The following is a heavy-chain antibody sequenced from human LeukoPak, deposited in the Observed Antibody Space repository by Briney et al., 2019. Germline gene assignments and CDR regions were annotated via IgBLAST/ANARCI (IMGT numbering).Heavy chain of an antibody. CDR3: ARVGWFGESIDAFDI. Sequence: PSETLSLTCNVSGDSISSYYWTWIRQPAGKGLQWIGRIFTSGSTSYNPSLKSRLTISLDMSKNQFSLKLTSVTAADTAVYYCARVGWFGESIDAFDIWGQGTMVTVSS. V-gene: IGHV4-4*07. J-gene: IGHJ3*02. D-gene: IGHD3-10*01. CDR1: GDSISSYY. CDR2: IFTSGST.